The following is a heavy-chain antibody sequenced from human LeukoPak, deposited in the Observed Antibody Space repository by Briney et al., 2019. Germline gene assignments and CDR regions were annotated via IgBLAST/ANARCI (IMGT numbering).Heavy chain of an antibody. CDR1: GDSVSSNSAA. CDR2: TYYRSKWYN. J-gene: IGHJ4*02. D-gene: IGHD6-13*01. Sequence: SQTLSLTCATSGDSVSSNSAAWNWIRQSPSRGLEWLGRTYYRSKWYNDYAVSVKSRIIINPDTSKNQFSLQLNSVTPEDTAIYYCARSFMAAAGTMLDYWGQGTLVTVSS. V-gene: IGHV6-1*01. CDR3: ARSFMAAAGTMLDY.